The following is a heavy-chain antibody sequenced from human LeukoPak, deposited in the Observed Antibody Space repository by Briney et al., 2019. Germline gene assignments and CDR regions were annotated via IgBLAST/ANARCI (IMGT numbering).Heavy chain of an antibody. Sequence: SQTLSLTCAISGDSVSSNSAAWNWIRQSPSRGLEWLGRTYYRSKWYNDYAVSVKSRITINPDTSKNQFSLQLNSVTPEDTAVYYCARDGGYYYSSGSYYQDQKIYYYYGMDVWGKGTTVTVSS. J-gene: IGHJ6*04. CDR2: TYYRSKWYN. CDR1: GDSVSSNSAA. CDR3: ARDGGYYYSSGSYYQDQKIYYYYGMDV. V-gene: IGHV6-1*01. D-gene: IGHD3-10*01.